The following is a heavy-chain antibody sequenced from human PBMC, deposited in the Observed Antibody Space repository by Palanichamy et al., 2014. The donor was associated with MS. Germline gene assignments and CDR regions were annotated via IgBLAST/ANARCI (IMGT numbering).Heavy chain of an antibody. CDR2: MLYDGSNK. D-gene: IGHD3-3*01. Sequence: YGMYWVRQAPGKGLEWVAVMLYDGSNKYYADSVKGRFTISRDNSKNTLCLQMNSLRAADTAVYYCAIADYHDFGILWPDHWGQGTLVTVSS. V-gene: IGHV3-30*03. CDR1: YG. J-gene: IGHJ4*02. CDR3: AIADYHDFGILWPDH.